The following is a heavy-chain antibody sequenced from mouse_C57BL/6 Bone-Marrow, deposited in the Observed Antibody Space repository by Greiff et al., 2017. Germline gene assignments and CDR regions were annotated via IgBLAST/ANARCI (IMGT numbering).Heavy chain of an antibody. Sequence: VQLVESGPGLVAPSQSLSITCTVSGFSLTSYGVSWVRQPPGKGLEWLGVIWGDGRTNYHSALISRLSISKDNSKSQVFLKLNSLQTDDTATYDCAKLITTVVATTRDYWGQGTTLTVSA. CDR1: GFSLTSYG. CDR2: IWGDGRT. D-gene: IGHD1-1*01. J-gene: IGHJ2*01. CDR3: AKLITTVVATTRDY. V-gene: IGHV2-3*01.